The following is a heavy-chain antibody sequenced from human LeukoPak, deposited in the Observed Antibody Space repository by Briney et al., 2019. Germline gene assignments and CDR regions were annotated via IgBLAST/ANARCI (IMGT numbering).Heavy chain of an antibody. J-gene: IGHJ1*01. Sequence: SCKASGYTFTSYGMHWVRQAPGKGLEWVAVISYDGSNKYYADSVKGRFTISRDNSKNTLYLQMNSLRAEDTAVYYCAKDPPPYCGGDCYSYFQHWGQGTLVTVSS. CDR2: ISYDGSNK. V-gene: IGHV3-30*18. CDR1: GYTFTSYG. CDR3: AKDPPPYCGGDCYSYFQH. D-gene: IGHD2-21*02.